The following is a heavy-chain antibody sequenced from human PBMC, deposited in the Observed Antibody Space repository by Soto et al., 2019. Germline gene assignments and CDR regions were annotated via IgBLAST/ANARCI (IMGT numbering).Heavy chain of an antibody. CDR2: MNAYNGDT. D-gene: IGHD3-22*01. Sequence: QVQLVQSGAEVKKPGASVKVSCKPSGYTFSSYGINWVRQAPGQGLEWMGWMNAYNGDTNYAQKYQGRVTMTTDTSTSTAYMELRSVRSDDTAVYYCARGGYDSGGYPFPYWGQGTLVTVSS. V-gene: IGHV1-18*01. CDR3: ARGGYDSGGYPFPY. CDR1: GYTFSSYG. J-gene: IGHJ4*02.